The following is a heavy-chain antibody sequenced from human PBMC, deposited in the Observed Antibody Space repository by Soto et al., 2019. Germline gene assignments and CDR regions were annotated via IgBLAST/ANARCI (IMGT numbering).Heavy chain of an antibody. CDR2: MSSDGALV. V-gene: IGHV3-30*04. J-gene: IGHJ3*02. CDR1: GFTFSGFA. D-gene: IGHD3-10*02. Sequence: QVQLVESGGGVVQPGTSLRLSCAASGFTFSGFAMHWIRQAPGQGLEWVAVMSSDGALVFYANSMKGRFTISRDNSKNTLYLHMDSLTSEDTAVYCCAREDYYVGGYHVVGAFDIWGRGTMVTVSS. CDR3: AREDYYVGGYHVVGAFDI.